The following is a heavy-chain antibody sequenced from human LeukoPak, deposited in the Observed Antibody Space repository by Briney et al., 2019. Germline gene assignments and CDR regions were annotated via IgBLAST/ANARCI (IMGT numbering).Heavy chain of an antibody. CDR1: GYTFTSYG. V-gene: IGHV1-18*01. J-gene: IGHJ4*02. CDR2: LSAYNGNT. D-gene: IGHD3-22*01. Sequence: ASVKVSCKASGYTFTSYGISWVRQAPGQGLEWMGWLSAYNGNTNYAQKLQGRVTMTTDTSTSTAYMELKSLRSDDTAVYYCARDRGWGNYYDSSGYYLSGPSYWGQGTLVTVSS. CDR3: ARDRGWGNYYDSSGYYLSGPSY.